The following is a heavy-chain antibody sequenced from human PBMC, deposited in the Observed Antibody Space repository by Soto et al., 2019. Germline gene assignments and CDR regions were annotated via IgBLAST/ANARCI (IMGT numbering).Heavy chain of an antibody. CDR3: ARAVSFRDQLLKRCMDV. CDR1: GGTFSSYA. J-gene: IGHJ6*02. Sequence: QVQLVQFGAEVKKPGSSVKVSCKASGGTFSSYAISWVRQAPGQGLEWMGGIIPIFATANYAQKFQGRVIITGDESTSTAYMELSSLRSEEKAVYYCARAVSFRDQLLKRCMDVWGQGTTVTVSS. V-gene: IGHV1-69*01. CDR2: IIPIFATA. D-gene: IGHD1-26*01.